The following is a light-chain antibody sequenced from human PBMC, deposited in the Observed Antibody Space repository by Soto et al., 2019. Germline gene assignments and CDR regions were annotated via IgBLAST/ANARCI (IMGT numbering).Light chain of an antibody. CDR2: AAS. Sequence: DIPMTQSPSSLSASVGDRVTITCRASQSISSYLNWYQQKPGKAPNLLIYAASSLQSGVPSRFSGSGSGTDFTLTISSLQPEDFATYYCQQSYSTPRTFGQGTKVEIK. J-gene: IGKJ1*01. V-gene: IGKV1-39*01. CDR3: QQSYSTPRT. CDR1: QSISSY.